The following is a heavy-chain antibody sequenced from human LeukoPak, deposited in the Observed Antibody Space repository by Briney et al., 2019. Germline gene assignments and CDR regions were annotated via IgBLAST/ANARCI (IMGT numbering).Heavy chain of an antibody. CDR1: GYTFSSYG. J-gene: IGHJ4*02. CDR3: ARVRIEQQPYDY. V-gene: IGHV1-18*01. D-gene: IGHD6-13*01. CDR2: ISAYNGNT. Sequence: VASVKVSCKASGYTFSSYGISWVRQAPGQGLEWMGWISAYNGNTNYAQKLQGRVTMTTDTSTSTAYMELRCLRSDDTAVYYCARVRIEQQPYDYWGQGTLVTVSS.